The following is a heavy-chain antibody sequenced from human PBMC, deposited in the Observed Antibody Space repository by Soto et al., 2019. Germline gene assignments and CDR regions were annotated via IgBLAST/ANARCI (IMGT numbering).Heavy chain of an antibody. Sequence: ASVKVSCKASGYTFTNYAMHWVRQAPGQRLEWMGWINAGNGNTKYSQKFQDRVTITRDTFASTAYMELSSLTSEDTAVYYCARDSHGCDYWGQETLVTVSS. CDR3: ARDSHGCDY. CDR2: INAGNGNT. CDR1: GYTFTNYA. V-gene: IGHV1-3*01. J-gene: IGHJ4*02. D-gene: IGHD6-19*01.